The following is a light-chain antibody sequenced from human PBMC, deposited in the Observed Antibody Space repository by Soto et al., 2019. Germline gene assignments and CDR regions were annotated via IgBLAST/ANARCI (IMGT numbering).Light chain of an antibody. CDR2: DAS. CDR3: QQRSNWPSALS. V-gene: IGKV3-11*01. J-gene: IGKJ4*01. CDR1: QSVNNF. Sequence: EVALTQSPATLSLSPGDRATLSCRASQSVNNFLAWYRQKPGQTPRLLIYDASKRATGIPGRFSGSGSGTDFTLTISSLEPEDFAVYYCQQRSNWPSALSFGGGTKVDIK.